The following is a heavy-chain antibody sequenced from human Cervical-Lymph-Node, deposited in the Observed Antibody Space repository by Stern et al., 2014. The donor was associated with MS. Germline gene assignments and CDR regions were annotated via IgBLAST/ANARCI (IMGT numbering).Heavy chain of an antibody. CDR3: AREGQQLVRYYYGMDV. D-gene: IGHD6-13*01. V-gene: IGHV3-48*02. CDR1: GFTFSRYS. J-gene: IGHJ6*02. Sequence: EVQLVESGGGLVQPGGSLRLSCAASGFTFSRYSMNWVRQAPGKGLEGVSYIRSSSSTIYYADSVKGRFTISRDNAKNSLYLQMNSLRDEDTAVYYCAREGQQLVRYYYGMDVWGQGTTVTVSS. CDR2: IRSSSSTI.